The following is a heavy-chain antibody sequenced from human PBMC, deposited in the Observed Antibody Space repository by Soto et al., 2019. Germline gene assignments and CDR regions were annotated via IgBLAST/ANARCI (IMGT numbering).Heavy chain of an antibody. CDR3: ASIGYDFWSGNYHYYGMDV. Sequence: GASVKVSCKASGYTFTSYYMHWVRQAPGQGLEWMGIINPSGGSTSYAQKFQGRVTMTRDTSTSTVYMELSSLRSEDTAVYYCASIGYDFWSGNYHYYGMDVWGQGTTVTVS. V-gene: IGHV1-46*01. CDR2: INPSGGST. D-gene: IGHD3-3*01. CDR1: GYTFTSYY. J-gene: IGHJ6*02.